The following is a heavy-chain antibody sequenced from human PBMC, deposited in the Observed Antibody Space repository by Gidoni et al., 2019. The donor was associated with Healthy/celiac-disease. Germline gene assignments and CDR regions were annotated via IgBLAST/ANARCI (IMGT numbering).Heavy chain of an antibody. CDR3: ARQSRHFDY. CDR2: IYYSGST. Sequence: QLQLQESGPGLVKPSETLSLPCTVSGGSISSSSYYWGWIRQPPGKGLEWIGSIYYSGSTYSTPSLKSRVTISVDTSKNQFSLKLSSVTAADTAVYYCARQSRHFDYWGQGTLVTVSS. J-gene: IGHJ4*02. CDR1: GGSISSSSYY. V-gene: IGHV4-39*01. D-gene: IGHD6-13*01.